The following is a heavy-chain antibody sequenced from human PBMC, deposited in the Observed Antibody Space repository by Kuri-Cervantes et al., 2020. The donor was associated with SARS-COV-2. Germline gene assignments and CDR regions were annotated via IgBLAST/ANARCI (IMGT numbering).Heavy chain of an antibody. V-gene: IGHV1-69*13. CDR3: ARSGIFGVVIISGDWFDP. Sequence: SVKVSCRASGGTFSSYAISWVRQAPGQGLEWMGGIIPIFGTANYAQKFQGRVTITADESTSTAYMELSSLRSDDTAVYYCARSGIFGVVIISGDWFDPWGQGTLVTVSS. D-gene: IGHD3-3*01. CDR1: GGTFSSYA. J-gene: IGHJ5*02. CDR2: IIPIFGTA.